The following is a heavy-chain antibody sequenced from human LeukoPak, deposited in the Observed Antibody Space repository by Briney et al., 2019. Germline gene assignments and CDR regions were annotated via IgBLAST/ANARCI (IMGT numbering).Heavy chain of an antibody. CDR1: GYSISSGYY. CDR2: IYHAGST. CDR3: ARWGSGWYYFDY. Sequence: SETLSLTCTVSGYSISSGYYWGWIRQSPGKGQEWIGSIYHAGSTFHNPSLKSRVTISVDTSKNQFSLKLSSVTAADTAVYYCARWGSGWYYFDYWGQGTLVTVSS. D-gene: IGHD6-19*01. J-gene: IGHJ4*02. V-gene: IGHV4-38-2*02.